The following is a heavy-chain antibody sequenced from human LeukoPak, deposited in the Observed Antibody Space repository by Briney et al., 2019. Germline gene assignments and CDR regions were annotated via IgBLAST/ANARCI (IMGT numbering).Heavy chain of an antibody. Sequence: GGSLRLSCAASGFTFSSYAMSWVRQAPGKGLEWLSAISGSGGSTYYADSVKGRFTISRDNSKNTLYLQMNSLRAEDTAVYYCAKVQLGVHYFDYWGQGTLVTVSS. V-gene: IGHV3-23*01. CDR3: AKVQLGVHYFDY. J-gene: IGHJ4*02. CDR2: ISGSGGST. D-gene: IGHD2-2*01. CDR1: GFTFSSYA.